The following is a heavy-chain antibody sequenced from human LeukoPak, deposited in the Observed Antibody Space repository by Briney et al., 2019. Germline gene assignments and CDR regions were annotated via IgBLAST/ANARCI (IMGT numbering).Heavy chain of an antibody. D-gene: IGHD1-26*01. CDR1: GFTFNNYG. CDR2: IRYNGNNQ. Sequence: GGSLRLSCAASGFTFNNYGMHWVRQAPGKGLEWVAFIRYNGNNQYYADSVKGRFTISRDNSKNTLYLQMNSLRAEDTAVYYCARVGGSYWGWFDPWGQGTLVTVSS. CDR3: ARVGGSYWGWFDP. J-gene: IGHJ5*02. V-gene: IGHV3-30*02.